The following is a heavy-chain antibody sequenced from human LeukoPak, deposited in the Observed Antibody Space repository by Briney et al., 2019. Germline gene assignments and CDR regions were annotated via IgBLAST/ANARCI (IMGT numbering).Heavy chain of an antibody. J-gene: IGHJ4*02. CDR2: IKKDGSQK. D-gene: IGHD3-3*01. CDR3: TRVFGGYDVSDY. V-gene: IGHV3-7*03. Sequence: PGGSLRLSCAASGFTFSSFWKSWVRQAPGKGLEWVANIKKDGSQKYYVDSVEGRFTISRDSAKNSLYLQMDSLRVDDTAVYYCTRVFGGYDVSDYWGQGTLVTDSS. CDR1: GFTFSSFW.